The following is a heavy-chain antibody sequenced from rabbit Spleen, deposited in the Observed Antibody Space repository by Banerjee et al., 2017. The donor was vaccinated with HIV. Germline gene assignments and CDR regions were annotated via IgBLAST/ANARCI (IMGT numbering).Heavy chain of an antibody. J-gene: IGHJ4*01. D-gene: IGHD1-1*01. Sequence: EPLEESGGGMVKPEGSLTLTCKASGFSFSDRDVMCWVRQAPGKGLEWIACINTATGKAVYASWVNGRFTISKTSSTTVTVQMTSLTVADTATYFCARELPGVIGWNFSLWGQGTLVTVS. CDR2: INTATGKA. CDR1: GFSFSDRDV. V-gene: IGHV1S45*01. CDR3: ARELPGVIGWNFSL.